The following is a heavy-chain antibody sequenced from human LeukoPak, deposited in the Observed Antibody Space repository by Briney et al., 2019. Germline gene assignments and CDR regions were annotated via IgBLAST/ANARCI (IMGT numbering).Heavy chain of an antibody. J-gene: IGHJ4*02. D-gene: IGHD2-2*02. V-gene: IGHV4-31*03. Sequence: SETLSLTCTVSGGSISSGGYYCSWIRQHPGKGLEWVGYIYYSGSTYYNPSLKSRVTISVDTSKNQFSLKLSSVTAADTAVYYCASHSGYCSSTGCYNDDYYFDYWGQGILVTVSS. CDR3: ASHSGYCSSTGCYNDDYYFDY. CDR2: IYYSGST. CDR1: GGSISSGGYY.